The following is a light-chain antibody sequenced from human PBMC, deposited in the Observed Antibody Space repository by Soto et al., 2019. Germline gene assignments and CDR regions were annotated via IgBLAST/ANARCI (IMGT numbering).Light chain of an antibody. Sequence: QSALTQPASVSGSPGQSIAISCTGTRSDVGAYNYVSWYQQHPGKAPKLMISEVTNRPSGVSDRFSGSKSGNTASLTISGLQAEDEADYYCISFTSRFTFVFGTGTKVNVL. CDR3: ISFTSRFTFV. V-gene: IGLV2-14*01. CDR1: RSDVGAYNY. CDR2: EVT. J-gene: IGLJ1*01.